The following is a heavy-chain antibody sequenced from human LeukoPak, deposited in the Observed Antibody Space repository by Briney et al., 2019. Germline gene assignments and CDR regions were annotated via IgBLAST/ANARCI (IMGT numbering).Heavy chain of an antibody. D-gene: IGHD4/OR15-4a*01. Sequence: GGSLRLSCPASGFTFTSYALRWFRQAPGKGLEWVSSIGGSGGSTYFADSVKGRFTISRDNSKNTVYLQMNSLRVADTAVYYCAKRYYSDVGAYYGSFDYWGQGTLVTVSS. CDR3: AKRYYSDVGAYYGSFDY. V-gene: IGHV3-23*01. CDR2: IGGSGGST. J-gene: IGHJ4*02. CDR1: GFTFTSYA.